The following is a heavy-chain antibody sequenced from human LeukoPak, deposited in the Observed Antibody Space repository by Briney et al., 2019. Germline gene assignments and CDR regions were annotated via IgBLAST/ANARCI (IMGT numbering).Heavy chain of an antibody. CDR1: GYTITGYY. CDR3: ASSRYFDWLTFDY. J-gene: IGHJ4*02. CDR2: INPNSGGT. Sequence: ASVKVSCKASGYTITGYYMHWVRQAPGQGLEWMGWINPNSGGTNYAQKFQGRVTMTRDTSISTAYMELSRLRSDDTAVYYCASSRYFDWLTFDYWGQGTLVTVSS. V-gene: IGHV1-2*02. D-gene: IGHD3-9*01.